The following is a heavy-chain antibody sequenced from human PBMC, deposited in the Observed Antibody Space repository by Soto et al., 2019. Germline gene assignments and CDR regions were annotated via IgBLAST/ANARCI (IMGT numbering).Heavy chain of an antibody. CDR3: ARPDLPPRTSDHDY. CDR1: GDVFSIYW. CDR2: IYPGDSDT. J-gene: IGHJ4*01. V-gene: IGHV5-51*01. Sequence: PGEPRKIACKARGDVFSIYWIGWVREMPGKGLEWMGIIYPGDSDTRYNPSFQGQGTISVDKSTSTAYLKWNSLKASDTGIYHCARPDLPPRTSDHDY. D-gene: IGHD4-17*01.